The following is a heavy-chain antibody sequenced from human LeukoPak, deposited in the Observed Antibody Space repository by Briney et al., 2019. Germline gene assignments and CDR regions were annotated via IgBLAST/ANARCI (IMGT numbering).Heavy chain of an antibody. CDR2: ISYDGRDK. Sequence: GGSLRLSCAASGFNFYDYHMHWVRQAPGKGLEWVAIISYDGRDKFYADSVQGRFTISRDTSTNTLYLQMNSLRAEDTAVYYCAREGYCSSTSCYLFYYYYYMDVWGKGTTVTVSS. V-gene: IGHV3-30*03. CDR3: AREGYCSSTSCYLFYYYYYMDV. D-gene: IGHD2-2*01. J-gene: IGHJ6*03. CDR1: GFNFYDYH.